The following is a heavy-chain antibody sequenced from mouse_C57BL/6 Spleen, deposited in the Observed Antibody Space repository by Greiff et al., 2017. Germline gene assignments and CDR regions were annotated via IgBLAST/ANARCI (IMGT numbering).Heavy chain of an antibody. Sequence: QVQLQQSGAELARPGASVKLSCKASGYTFTSYGISWVKQRTGQGLEWIGEIYPRSGNTYSNEKFKGKATLTADKSSSTAYMELRSLTSEDSAVYFCATRDYLDYWGQGTTLTVSA. CDR1: GYTFTSYG. V-gene: IGHV1-81*01. CDR2: IYPRSGNT. CDR3: ATRDYLDY. J-gene: IGHJ2*01.